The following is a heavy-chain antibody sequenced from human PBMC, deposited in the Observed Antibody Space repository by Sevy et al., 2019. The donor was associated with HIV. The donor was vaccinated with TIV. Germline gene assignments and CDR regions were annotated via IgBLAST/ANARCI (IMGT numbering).Heavy chain of an antibody. Sequence: GGSLRLSCAASGFTFSSYAMHWVRQAPGKGLEWVAVISYDGSNKYYADSVKGRFTIARDNSKNTLYLQMNSLRAEDTAVYYCASVRQQLDYNWFDPWGQGTLVTVSS. J-gene: IGHJ5*02. CDR1: GFTFSSYA. CDR3: ASVRQQLDYNWFDP. D-gene: IGHD6-13*01. V-gene: IGHV3-30-3*01. CDR2: ISYDGSNK.